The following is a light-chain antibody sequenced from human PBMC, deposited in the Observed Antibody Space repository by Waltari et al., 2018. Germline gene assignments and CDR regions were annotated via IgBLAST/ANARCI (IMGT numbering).Light chain of an antibody. CDR3: QQFGSSPRGT. V-gene: IGKV3-20*01. CDR1: QSLSRSY. CDR2: GSS. Sequence: ILLTQSPATLSLSPGDTGTLSCRASQSLSRSYLAWYQQRQGQAPRLLIYGSSNRATGIPDRFSGSGSGAHFALIISGLEPEDSAVYDCQQFGSSPRGTFGQGTKLEIK. J-gene: IGKJ2*01.